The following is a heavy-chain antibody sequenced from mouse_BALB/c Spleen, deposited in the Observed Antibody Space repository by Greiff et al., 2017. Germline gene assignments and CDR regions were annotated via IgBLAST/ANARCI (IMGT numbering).Heavy chain of an antibody. Sequence: EVKVEESGPSLVKPSQTLSLTCSVTGDSITSGYWNWIRKFPGNKLEYMGYISYSGSTYYNPSLKSRISITRDTSKNQYYLQLNSVTTEDTATYYCARYTMITTAWFAYWGQGTLVTVSA. D-gene: IGHD2-4*01. CDR1: GDSITSGY. J-gene: IGHJ3*01. CDR2: ISYSGST. V-gene: IGHV3-8*02. CDR3: ARYTMITTAWFAY.